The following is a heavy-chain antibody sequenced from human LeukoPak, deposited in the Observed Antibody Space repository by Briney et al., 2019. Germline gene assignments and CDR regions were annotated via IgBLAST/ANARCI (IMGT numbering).Heavy chain of an antibody. Sequence: SETLSLTCTVSGDSVTSRTYYWVWIRQPTGKGLEWIGSLYYSGNTYYNPSLKSRVTISVDTSKNQFSLELTSVTAADTAVYYCARRPGGNSYYFNFWGQGTLVTVSS. CDR2: LYYSGNT. CDR3: ARRPGGNSYYFNF. V-gene: IGHV4-39*01. D-gene: IGHD4-23*01. CDR1: GDSVTSRTYY. J-gene: IGHJ4*02.